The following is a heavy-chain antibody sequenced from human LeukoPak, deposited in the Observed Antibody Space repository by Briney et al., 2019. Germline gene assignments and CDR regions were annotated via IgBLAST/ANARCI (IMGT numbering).Heavy chain of an antibody. Sequence: SETLSLTCTVSGGSISSGDYYWSWIRQPPGKGLEWIGYIYYSGSTYYNPSLKSRVTISVDTSKNQFSLKLSSVTAADTAVYYRGSRRYCTNGVWKLDCFDFWGQGTMVTVSS. CDR3: GSRRYCTNGVWKLDCFDF. D-gene: IGHD2-8*01. CDR1: GGSISSGDYY. J-gene: IGHJ3*01. CDR2: IYYSGST. V-gene: IGHV4-30-4*01.